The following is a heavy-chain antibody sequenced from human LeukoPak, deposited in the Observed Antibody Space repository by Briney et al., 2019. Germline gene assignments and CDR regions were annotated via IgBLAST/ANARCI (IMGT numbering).Heavy chain of an antibody. J-gene: IGHJ1*01. V-gene: IGHV4-61*01. CDR3: AGQYSGYDSGAEYSQH. D-gene: IGHD5-12*01. Sequence: PSETLSLTCTVSGGSVSSGSYYWSWIRQPPGKGLEWIGYIYYSGSTNYNPSLKSRVTISVDTSKNQFSLKLSSVTAADTAVYYCAGQYSGYDSGAEYSQHWGQGTLVTVSS. CDR2: IYYSGST. CDR1: GGSVSSGSYY.